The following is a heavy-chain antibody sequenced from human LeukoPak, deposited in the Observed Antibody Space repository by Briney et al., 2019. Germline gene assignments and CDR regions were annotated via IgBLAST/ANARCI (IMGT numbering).Heavy chain of an antibody. V-gene: IGHV1-69*05. Sequence: SVKVSCKASGGTFSSYAISWVRQAPGQGLEWMGGIIPIFGTANYTQKLQGRVTITTDESTSTAYMELSSLRSEDTAVYYCARGRGYSLDGVLDYWGQGTLVTVSS. CDR3: ARGRGYSLDGVLDY. J-gene: IGHJ4*02. D-gene: IGHD5-18*01. CDR1: GGTFSSYA. CDR2: IIPIFGTA.